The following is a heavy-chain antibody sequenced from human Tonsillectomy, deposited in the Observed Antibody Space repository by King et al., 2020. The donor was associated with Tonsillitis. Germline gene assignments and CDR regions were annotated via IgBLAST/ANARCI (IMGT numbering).Heavy chain of an antibody. CDR3: ARSISARYYFDY. CDR2: IYPGDSDT. CDR1: GYSFTNYW. V-gene: IGHV5-51*01. J-gene: IGHJ4*02. Sequence: VQLVESGAEVKKPGESLKISCKGSGYSFTNYWIGWVRQMPGKGLEWMGIIYPGDSDTTYSPSFQGQVTISADKSISTAYLQRSSLKASDTAVYYCARSISARYYFDYWGQGTLVTVSS. D-gene: IGHD6-6*01.